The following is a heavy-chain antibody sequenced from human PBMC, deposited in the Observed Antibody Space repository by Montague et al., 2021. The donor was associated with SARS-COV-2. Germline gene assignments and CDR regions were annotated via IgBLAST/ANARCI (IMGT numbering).Heavy chain of an antibody. D-gene: IGHD3-10*01. CDR2: ST. V-gene: IGHV4-61*03. CDR3: AKVWFGEPRTGGGLDV. Sequence: STNYSPSLKGRVTISVDTSNNNFSLSLRSVTDADTAVYYCAKVWFGEPRTGGGLDVWGPGTTVTVSS. J-gene: IGHJ6*02.